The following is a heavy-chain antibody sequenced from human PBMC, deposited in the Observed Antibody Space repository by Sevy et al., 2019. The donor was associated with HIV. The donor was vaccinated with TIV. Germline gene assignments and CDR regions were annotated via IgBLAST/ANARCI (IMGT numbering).Heavy chain of an antibody. D-gene: IGHD3-3*01. CDR1: GYTFAAYY. CDR3: ARGKREEWLLYLDN. V-gene: IGHV1-2*02. Sequence: ASVKVSCKTSGYTFAAYYIHWVRQAPGQGPEWLGWIYPNGGDTTFAQKFQGRVTVTMSTSINTVYMELNRLRPDDTAVYYCARGKREEWLLYLDNWGQGTLVTVSS. J-gene: IGHJ4*02. CDR2: IYPNGGDT.